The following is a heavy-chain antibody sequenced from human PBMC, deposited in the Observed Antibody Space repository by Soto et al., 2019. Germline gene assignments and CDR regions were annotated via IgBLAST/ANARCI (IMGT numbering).Heavy chain of an antibody. D-gene: IGHD2-2*01. CDR1: GGSFSGYY. CDR3: ARVLVPAAIRPLRWFDP. J-gene: IGHJ5*02. Sequence: SETLSLTCAVYGGSFSGYYWSWIRQPPGKGLEWIGEINHSGSTNYNPSLKSRVTISVDTSKNQFSLKLSSVTAADTAVYYCARVLVPAAIRPLRWFDPWGQGTLVTVSS. CDR2: INHSGST. V-gene: IGHV4-34*01.